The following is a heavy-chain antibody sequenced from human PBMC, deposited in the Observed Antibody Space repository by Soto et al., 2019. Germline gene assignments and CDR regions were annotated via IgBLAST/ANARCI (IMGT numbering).Heavy chain of an antibody. CDR2: INPATGDT. V-gene: IGHV1-3*01. Sequence: QVHLVQSGAEVQKPGASVRISCQASGYAFTTSAIHWVRQAPGQSLEWMGWINPATGDTKYSQNVRGRVTFALDTSATTADMELRSLASHDTAVYYCARASGRSKLLPFYFDPWGQGTQVNVSS. CDR1: GYAFTTSA. J-gene: IGHJ5*02. D-gene: IGHD1-26*01. CDR3: ARASGRSKLLPFYFDP.